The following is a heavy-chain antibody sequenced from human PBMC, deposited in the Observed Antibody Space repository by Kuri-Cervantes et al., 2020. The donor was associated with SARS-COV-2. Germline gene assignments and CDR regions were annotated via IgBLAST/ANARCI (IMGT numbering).Heavy chain of an antibody. J-gene: IGHJ6*03. Sequence: GESLKISCAASGFTFSSYAMSWVRQAPGKGLEWVANIKQDGSDKYYVDSVKGRFTISRDNAENSLFLQMNSLRAEDTAVYYCARGYSYGGWYYYYYMDVWGTGTTVTVSS. V-gene: IGHV3-7*01. D-gene: IGHD5-12*01. CDR2: IKQDGSDK. CDR1: GFTFSSYA. CDR3: ARGYSYGGWYYYYYMDV.